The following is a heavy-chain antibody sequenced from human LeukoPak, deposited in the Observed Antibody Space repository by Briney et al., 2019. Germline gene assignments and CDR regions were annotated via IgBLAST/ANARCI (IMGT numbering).Heavy chain of an antibody. CDR2: INWNGGST. Sequence: PGGSLRLSCAASGFTFDDYGMSWVRQAPGKGLEWVSGINWNGGSTGYADSVKGRFTISRDNSKNTLYLQMNSLRAEDTAVYYCAKTRSGSGRASALDYWGQGTLVTVSS. V-gene: IGHV3-20*04. CDR3: AKTRSGSGRASALDY. D-gene: IGHD1-26*01. J-gene: IGHJ4*02. CDR1: GFTFDDYG.